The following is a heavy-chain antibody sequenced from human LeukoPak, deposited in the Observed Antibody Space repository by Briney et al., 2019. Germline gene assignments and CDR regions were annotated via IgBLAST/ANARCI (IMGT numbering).Heavy chain of an antibody. D-gene: IGHD3-9*01. J-gene: IGHJ6*03. CDR3: ARVISSVELRYFDWLAPNYYYYYMDV. CDR2: IHYSGST. CDR1: GGSISSYY. Sequence: SETLSLTCTVSGGSISSYYWSWIRQPPGKGLEWIGYIHYSGSTHYNPSLKSRVTISVDTSKNQFSLKLSSVTAADTAVYYCARVISSVELRYFDWLAPNYYYYYMDVWGKGTTVTISS. V-gene: IGHV4-59*08.